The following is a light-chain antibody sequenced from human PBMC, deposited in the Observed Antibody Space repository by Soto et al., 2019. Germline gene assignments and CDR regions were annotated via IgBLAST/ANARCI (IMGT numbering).Light chain of an antibody. CDR3: QQLNSYPPFT. J-gene: IGKJ3*01. V-gene: IGKV1-9*01. CDR2: AAS. CDR1: QGISSY. Sequence: SASVGDRVTITCRASQGISSYLAWYQQKPGKAPKLLIYAASTLQSGVPSRFSGSGSGTEFTLTISSLQPEDFATYYCQQLNSYPPFTFGPGTKVDIK.